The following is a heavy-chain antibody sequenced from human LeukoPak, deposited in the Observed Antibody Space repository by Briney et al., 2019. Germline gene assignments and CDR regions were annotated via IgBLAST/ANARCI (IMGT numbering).Heavy chain of an antibody. D-gene: IGHD3-22*01. CDR3: AKSSGYYYGGPVYYFDY. CDR2: ISGSGGST. J-gene: IGHJ4*02. V-gene: IGHV3-23*01. Sequence: GGCLRLSCAASGFTFSSYAMSWVRQAPGKGLEWVSAISGSGGSTYYADSVKGRFTISRDNSKNTLYLQMNSLRAEDTAVYYCAKSSGYYYGGPVYYFDYWGQGTLVTVSS. CDR1: GFTFSSYA.